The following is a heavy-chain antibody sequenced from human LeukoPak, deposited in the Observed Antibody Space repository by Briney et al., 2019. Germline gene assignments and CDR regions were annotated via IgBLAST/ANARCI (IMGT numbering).Heavy chain of an antibody. D-gene: IGHD5-24*01. CDR2: IYYSGST. Sequence: SETLSLTCTVSGGSISSSSYYWGWIRQPPGRGLEWIGSIYYSGSTYYNPSLKSRVTISVDTSKNQFSLKLSSVTAADTAVYYCARGRWLQPFDYWGQGTLVTVSP. J-gene: IGHJ4*02. CDR1: GGSISSSSYY. V-gene: IGHV4-39*01. CDR3: ARGRWLQPFDY.